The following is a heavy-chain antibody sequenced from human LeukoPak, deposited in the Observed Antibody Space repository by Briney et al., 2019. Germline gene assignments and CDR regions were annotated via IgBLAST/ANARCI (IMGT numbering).Heavy chain of an antibody. V-gene: IGHV4-39*07. Sequence: SETLSLTCIVSGVSVSTSDYYWGWIRQPPGMGLEWIGSVSRSASASYNPSLKGRVTISVDTSKNQFSLKLSSLTAADTAVYYCAKPTHNTGDYTDWGQGTLVTVSS. CDR1: GVSVSTSDYY. D-gene: IGHD4-17*01. J-gene: IGHJ4*02. CDR2: VSRSASA. CDR3: AKPTHNTGDYTD.